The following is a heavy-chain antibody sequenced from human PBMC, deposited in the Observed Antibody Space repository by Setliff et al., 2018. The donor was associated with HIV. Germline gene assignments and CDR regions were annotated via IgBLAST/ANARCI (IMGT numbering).Heavy chain of an antibody. Sequence: SVKVSCKTSGDTLSSYAITWVRQAPGQGLEWMGRIIPIFGTADYAQKFQGRVTITADESTSTAYMELSSLRSEDTALYYCARDRHWNGNLLCWFDPWGQGTLVTVSS. CDR1: GDTLSSYA. D-gene: IGHD1-1*01. V-gene: IGHV1-69*13. CDR2: IIPIFGTA. CDR3: ARDRHWNGNLLCWFDP. J-gene: IGHJ5*02.